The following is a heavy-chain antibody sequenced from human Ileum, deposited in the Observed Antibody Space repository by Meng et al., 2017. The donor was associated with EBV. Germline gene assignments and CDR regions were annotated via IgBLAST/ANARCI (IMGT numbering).Heavy chain of an antibody. CDR1: GGTFRNSA. J-gene: IGHJ4*02. D-gene: IGHD5-18*01. CDR3: ARESGRGYSSDY. CDR2: IIPMFGAP. Sequence: QGQGEQVGAGVKKPGSSVKVSCKASGGTFRNSAISWVRQAPGQGLEWMGGIIPMFGAPDYAQRFQDRVTITADESTSTVYMELNSLRSEDTAVYYCARESGRGYSSDYWGQGTLVTVSS. V-gene: IGHV1-69*01.